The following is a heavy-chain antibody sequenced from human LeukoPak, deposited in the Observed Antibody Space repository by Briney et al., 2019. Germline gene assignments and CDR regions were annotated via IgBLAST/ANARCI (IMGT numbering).Heavy chain of an antibody. CDR3: ARWLQLGYYFDY. CDR1: GFTVSSNS. D-gene: IGHD5-24*01. J-gene: IGHJ4*02. V-gene: IGHV3-53*01. Sequence: PGGSLRLSCTVSGFTVSSNSMSWVRQAPGKGLEWVSFIYSDNTHYSDSVKGRFTISRDNAKNSLYLQMNSLRAEDTAVYYCARWLQLGYYFDYWGQGTLVTVSS. CDR2: IYSDNT.